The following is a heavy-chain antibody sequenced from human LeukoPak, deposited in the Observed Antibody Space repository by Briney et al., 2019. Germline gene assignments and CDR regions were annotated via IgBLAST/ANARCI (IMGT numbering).Heavy chain of an antibody. CDR2: INHSGST. J-gene: IGHJ5*02. CDR1: GGSFSGYY. D-gene: IGHD3-22*01. CDR3: ARGRKRYYYDSSGSRNWFDP. V-gene: IGHV4-34*01. Sequence: SETLSLTCAVYGGSFSGYYWSWIRQPPGKGLEWIGEINHSGSTNYNPSLKSRVTISVDTSKNQFSLKLSSVTAADTAVYYCARGRKRYYYDSSGSRNWFDPWGQGTLVTVSS.